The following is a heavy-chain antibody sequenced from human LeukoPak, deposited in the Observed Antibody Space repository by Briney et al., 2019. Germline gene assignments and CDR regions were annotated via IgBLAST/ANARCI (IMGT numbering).Heavy chain of an antibody. CDR2: IDHSGST. J-gene: IGHJ4*02. CDR3: ARDSALAQAVMFDY. Sequence: SETLSLTCTVSGYSISSGYYWGWIRQPPGKGLERTGRIDHSGSTYHNPSLKSRINISVDTSKNQFSLKLSSVAAADTAVYYCARDSALAQAVMFDYWGQGTLVTVSS. CDR1: GYSISSGYY. V-gene: IGHV4-38-2*02. D-gene: IGHD6-19*01.